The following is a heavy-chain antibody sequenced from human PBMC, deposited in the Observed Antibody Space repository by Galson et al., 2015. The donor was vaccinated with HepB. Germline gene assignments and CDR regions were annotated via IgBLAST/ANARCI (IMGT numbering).Heavy chain of an antibody. Sequence: SLRLSCAASGFNFNNYAMHWARQAPGKGLEWVAVISYDRNEELYADSVKGRFTISRDSSKKTVFPQMKSLRPEDTAVYYCAKAAVGWERHNVYYFDDWGHGPLVTVSS. CDR2: ISYDRNEE. D-gene: IGHD1-26*01. CDR1: GFNFNNYA. V-gene: IGHV3-30*18. CDR3: AKAAVGWERHNVYYFDD. J-gene: IGHJ4*03.